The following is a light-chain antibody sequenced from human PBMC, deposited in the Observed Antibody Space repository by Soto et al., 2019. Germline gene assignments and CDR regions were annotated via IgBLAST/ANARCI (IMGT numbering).Light chain of an antibody. Sequence: IVLTQSPGTLSLSPGERATLSCRASHSVSSSYLAWYQQRPGQAPRLLIYGASSRATSIPDRFSGSGSGTEFTLTISRLEPEDFAVYYCQQYGSSSWTFGQGTKV. V-gene: IGKV3-20*01. CDR2: GAS. J-gene: IGKJ1*01. CDR3: QQYGSSSWT. CDR1: HSVSSSY.